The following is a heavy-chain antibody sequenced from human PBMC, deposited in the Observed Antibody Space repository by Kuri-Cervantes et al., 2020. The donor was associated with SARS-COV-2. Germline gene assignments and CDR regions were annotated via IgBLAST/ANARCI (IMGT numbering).Heavy chain of an antibody. J-gene: IGHJ4*02. CDR1: GFPFSSYE. CDR2: ISNTGSTI. V-gene: IGHV3-48*03. CDR3: AREHCSSTSCYGLDY. D-gene: IGHD2-2*01. Sequence: GESLKISCAASGFPFSSYEINWVRQAPGRGLEWLSYISNTGSTIYYADSVKGRFNISRDNAKNSLSLQMNSLRAEDTAVYYCAREHCSSTSCYGLDYWGQGTLVTVSS.